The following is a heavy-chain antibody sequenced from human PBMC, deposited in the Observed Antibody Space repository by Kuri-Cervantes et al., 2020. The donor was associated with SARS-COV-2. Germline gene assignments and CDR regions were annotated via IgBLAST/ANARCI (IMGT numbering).Heavy chain of an antibody. CDR2: INPNSGGT. J-gene: IGHJ5*02. CDR3: ARDPNANHNNWFDP. CDR1: GYTFTGYY. D-gene: IGHD4/OR15-4a*01. Sequence: ASVKVSCKASGYTFTGYYMHWVRQAPGQGLEWMGWINPNSGGTNYAQKFQGRVTMTRDTSISTAYMELSRLRSDDTAVYYCARDPNANHNNWFDPWGQGTLVTVSS. V-gene: IGHV1-2*02.